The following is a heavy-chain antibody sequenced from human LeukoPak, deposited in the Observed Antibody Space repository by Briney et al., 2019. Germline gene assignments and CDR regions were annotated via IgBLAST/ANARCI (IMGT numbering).Heavy chain of an antibody. D-gene: IGHD6-13*01. CDR3: APDLRGSAWSLDD. Sequence: PGGSLRLSCAASGFTFSNYAMTWVRQAPGKRLEWVSLISGSGAATYYPDSLKGRFTISRDNSKNTLSLHMNSLRAEDTAIYYCAPDLRGSAWSLDDWGQGTLVTVSS. CDR1: GFTFSNYA. J-gene: IGHJ4*02. CDR2: ISGSGAAT. V-gene: IGHV3-23*01.